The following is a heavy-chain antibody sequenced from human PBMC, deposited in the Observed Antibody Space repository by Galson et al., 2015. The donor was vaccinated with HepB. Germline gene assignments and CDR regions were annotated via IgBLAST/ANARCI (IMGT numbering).Heavy chain of an antibody. D-gene: IGHD3-10*01. CDR1: GYSFTYYA. Sequence: SVKVSCKASGYSFTYYAIHWVRQAPGQRLEWMGWINAGNGDTKYSQRFQGRVTITIDTSARTAYMEMSSLRSEDTAVYYCARGGLYPQGEDNWFDPWGQGTLVTAPS. V-gene: IGHV1-3*01. CDR3: ARGGLYPQGEDNWFDP. CDR2: INAGNGDT. J-gene: IGHJ5*02.